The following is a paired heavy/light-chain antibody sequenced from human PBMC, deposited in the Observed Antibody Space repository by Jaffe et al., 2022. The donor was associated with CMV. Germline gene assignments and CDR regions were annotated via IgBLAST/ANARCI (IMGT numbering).Light chain of an antibody. CDR3: QQYGRSPWT. V-gene: IGKV3-20*01. CDR2: GTS. Sequence: EIVLTQSPGTLSLSPGERATLSCGASQRVTTTYLAWYQQKPGRAPRLLIYGTSNRATGIPDRFSGSGSGTDFTLTISRLEPEDFAVYYCQQYGRSPWTFGQGTKVEIK. J-gene: IGKJ1*01. CDR1: QRVTTTY.
Heavy chain of an antibody. CDR1: GFSVSNNY. V-gene: IGHV3-66*01. D-gene: IGHD1-26*01. CDR2: IYGGESV. Sequence: EVQLVESGGGLVQPGESLRLSCAVSGFSVSNNYMSWVRQAPGKGLEWVSVIYGGESVNYGDSVRGRFTISRDNSKNTLYLQMNSLRAEDTAVYYCARDGAVSRWGMDVWGKGTTVTVSS. CDR3: ARDGAVSRWGMDV. J-gene: IGHJ6*03.